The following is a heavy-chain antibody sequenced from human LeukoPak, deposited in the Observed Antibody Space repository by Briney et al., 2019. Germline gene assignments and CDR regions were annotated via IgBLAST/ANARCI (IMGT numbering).Heavy chain of an antibody. V-gene: IGHV4-31*03. D-gene: IGHD3-3*01. CDR2: IYYSGST. J-gene: IGHJ5*02. Sequence: PSETLSLTCTVSGGSISSGGYYWSWIRQHPGKGLEWIGYIYYSGSTYYNPSLKSRVTISVDTSKNQFSLKLSSVTAADTAVYYCARACRVEYYDFWSGYSPPNWFDPWGQGTLVTVSS. CDR1: GGSISSGGYY. CDR3: ARACRVEYYDFWSGYSPPNWFDP.